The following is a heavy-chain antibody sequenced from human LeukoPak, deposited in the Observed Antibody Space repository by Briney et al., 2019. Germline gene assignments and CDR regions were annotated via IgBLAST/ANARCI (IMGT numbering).Heavy chain of an antibody. Sequence: SGSSYYWGWIRQPPGKGLEWVSVIYSDGGTYYADSVKGRFTISRDNSKNTLDLQMTGLRAEDTAVYYCARERGRGRDSPWFDYWGQGTLVTVSS. CDR1: SGSSYY. V-gene: IGHV3-53*01. CDR2: IYSDGGT. J-gene: IGHJ4*02. D-gene: IGHD1-26*01. CDR3: ARERGRGRDSPWFDY.